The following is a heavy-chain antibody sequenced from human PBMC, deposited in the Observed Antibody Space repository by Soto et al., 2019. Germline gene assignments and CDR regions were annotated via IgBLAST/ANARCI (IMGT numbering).Heavy chain of an antibody. Sequence: PGGSLRLSCATSGFTFSSYAMHWVRQAPGKGLEWVSYISYSRNNKYYADSVKGRFTISRDNYKNTLYLQMNSLRAEDTAVYYCARAYYYDSGAYQNAFDIWGQGTMVTVS. CDR1: GFTFSSYA. CDR3: ARAYYYDSGAYQNAFDI. V-gene: IGHV3-30-3*01. CDR2: ISYSRNNK. D-gene: IGHD3-22*01. J-gene: IGHJ3*02.